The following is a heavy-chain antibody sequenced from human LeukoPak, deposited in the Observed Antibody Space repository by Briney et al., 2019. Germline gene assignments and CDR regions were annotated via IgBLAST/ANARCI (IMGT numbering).Heavy chain of an antibody. CDR3: VSFYETY. D-gene: IGHD2-2*01. J-gene: IGHJ4*02. V-gene: IGHV3-74*01. CDR2: INSDGSWT. Sequence: GGSLRLSCAASGTYLMHWVRQAPGKGLVWVSHINSDGSWTSYADSVKGRFTISKDNAKNTVYLQMNNLRAEDTAVYYCVSFYETYWGRGTLVTVSS. CDR1: GTYL.